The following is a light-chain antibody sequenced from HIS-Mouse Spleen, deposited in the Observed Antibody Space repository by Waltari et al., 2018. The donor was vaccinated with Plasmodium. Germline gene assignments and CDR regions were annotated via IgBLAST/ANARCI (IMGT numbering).Light chain of an antibody. Sequence: SYELTQPPSVSVSPGPTARITSSGDALPKTYAYWYQQKSGQAPVLVIYEDSKRPSGIPERFSGSSSGTMATLTISGAQVEDEADYYCYSTDSSGNHRVFGGGTKLTVL. CDR3: YSTDSSGNHRV. J-gene: IGLJ3*02. V-gene: IGLV3-10*01. CDR2: EDS. CDR1: ALPKTY.